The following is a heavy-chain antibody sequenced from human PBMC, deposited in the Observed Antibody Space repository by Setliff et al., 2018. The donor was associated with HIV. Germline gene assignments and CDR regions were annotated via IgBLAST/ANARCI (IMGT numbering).Heavy chain of an antibody. D-gene: IGHD3-3*01. CDR2: ISAYNGNT. V-gene: IGHV1-18*01. CDR3: ARGYYNFWSGYYDSRFPNPIDAFDI. J-gene: IGHJ3*02. Sequence: ASVKVSCKASGYIFSSYVISWVRQAPGQGVEWMGWISAYNGNTNYAQKPQGRVNMTTDTSTSTAYMELRSLRSDDTAVYYCARGYYNFWSGYYDSRFPNPIDAFDIWGQGTMVTVSS. CDR1: GYIFSSYV.